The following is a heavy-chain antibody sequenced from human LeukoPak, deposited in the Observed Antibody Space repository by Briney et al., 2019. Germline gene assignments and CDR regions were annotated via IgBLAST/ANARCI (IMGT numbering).Heavy chain of an antibody. V-gene: IGHV3-23*01. CDR3: AKHGSVTPPYYMDV. D-gene: IGHD4-11*01. J-gene: IGHJ6*03. CDR2: ISGSGGST. Sequence: GGSLRLSCAASGFTVSSNYMSWVRQAPGKGLEWVSAISGSGGSTYYADSVKGRFTISRDNSKNTLYLQMNSLRAEDTAVYYCAKHGSVTPPYYMDVWGKGTTVTVSS. CDR1: GFTVSSNY.